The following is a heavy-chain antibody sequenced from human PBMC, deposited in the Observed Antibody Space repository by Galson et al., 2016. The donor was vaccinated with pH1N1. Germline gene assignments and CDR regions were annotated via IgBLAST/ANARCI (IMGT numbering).Heavy chain of an antibody. Sequence: LRLSCAASGFTFRSYGMSWVRQAPGKGLEWVSGFSGSGTSTYYADSVKGRFTISRDFTKNTLYLQMNSLRAEDTAVYYCAKDLSARIPVAGYFDYWGRGVLVTVSS. CDR2: FSGSGTST. CDR3: AKDLSARIPVAGYFDY. CDR1: GFTFRSYG. J-gene: IGHJ4*02. V-gene: IGHV3-23*01. D-gene: IGHD6-13*01.